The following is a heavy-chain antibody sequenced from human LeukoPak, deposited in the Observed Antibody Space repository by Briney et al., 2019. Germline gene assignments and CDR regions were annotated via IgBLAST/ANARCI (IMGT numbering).Heavy chain of an antibody. CDR1: GGSISSGGYS. V-gene: IGHV4-30-2*01. CDR2: IYHSGST. CDR3: ARGAWYFDRGVGAFDI. Sequence: SDTLSLTCAVSGGSISSGGYSGSWIRQPPGKGLEWIGYIYHSGSTYYNPSLKSRVTLSVDRSKNQFSLKLSSVTAADTAVYYCARGAWYFDRGVGAFDIWGQGTMVTVSS. J-gene: IGHJ3*02. D-gene: IGHD3-9*01.